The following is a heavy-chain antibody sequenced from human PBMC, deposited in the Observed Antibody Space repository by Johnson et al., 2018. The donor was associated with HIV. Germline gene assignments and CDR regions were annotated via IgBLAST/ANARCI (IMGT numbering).Heavy chain of an antibody. Sequence: VQLVESGGGLVQPGGSLRLSCAASGFTVSSYYMSWVRQAPGKGLEWVSVLFSGDATYYADSVKGRFTISRDNSKNTLYLQMNSLRAEDTDVYYCARACRDGYTCDAFDIWGQGTMVTVSS. CDR3: ARACRDGYTCDAFDI. CDR2: LFSGDAT. D-gene: IGHD5-24*01. CDR1: GFTVSSYY. J-gene: IGHJ3*02. V-gene: IGHV3-66*01.